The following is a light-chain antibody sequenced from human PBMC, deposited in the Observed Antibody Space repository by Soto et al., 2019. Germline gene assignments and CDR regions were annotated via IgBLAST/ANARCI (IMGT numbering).Light chain of an antibody. Sequence: QSVLTQPPSVSGAPGQRVTISCTGSSSNIGAGYDVHWYQQLPGTAPKILIYGNTNRPSGVPDRFSGSKSGTSASLAISGLQAEDEADYYCNSYTSSSTYVFGTGTKVTVL. CDR1: SSNIGAGYD. CDR2: GNT. V-gene: IGLV1-40*01. CDR3: NSYTSSSTYV. J-gene: IGLJ1*01.